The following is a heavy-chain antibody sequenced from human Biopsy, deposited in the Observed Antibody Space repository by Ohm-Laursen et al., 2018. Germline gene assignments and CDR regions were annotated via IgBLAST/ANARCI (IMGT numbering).Heavy chain of an antibody. J-gene: IGHJ5*02. CDR2: IYTSGIT. D-gene: IGHD1-14*01. V-gene: IGHV4-4*07. CDR3: ARDRDRRGWFDP. CDR1: GGSLSSYS. Sequence: SDTLSLTCTVSGGSLSSYSWSWIRQPAGKGLVWIGQIYTSGITNYNPSIKSRVNMSVDTSKNKFSLRVSSVTAADTAVYYCARDRDRRGWFDPWGQGTLVTVSS.